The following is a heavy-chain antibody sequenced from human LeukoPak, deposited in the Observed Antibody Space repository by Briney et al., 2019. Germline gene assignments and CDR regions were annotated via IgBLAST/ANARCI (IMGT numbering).Heavy chain of an antibody. CDR2: ISYDGSNK. Sequence: GGSLRLSCAASGFAFSSYGMHWVRQAPGKGLEWVAVISYDGSNKYYADSVKGRFTISRDNSKNTLYLQMNSLRAEDTAVYYCAKDRVEGYGYFYGMDVWGQGTTVTVSS. D-gene: IGHD5-18*01. J-gene: IGHJ6*02. CDR3: AKDRVEGYGYFYGMDV. CDR1: GFAFSSYG. V-gene: IGHV3-30*18.